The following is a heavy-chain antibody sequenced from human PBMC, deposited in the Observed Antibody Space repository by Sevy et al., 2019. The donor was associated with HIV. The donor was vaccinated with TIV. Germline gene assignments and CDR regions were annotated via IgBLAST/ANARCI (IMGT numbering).Heavy chain of an antibody. CDR1: AFTFSSYA. CDR2: ISSNGGST. CDR3: VKDRGDTMMDYFDY. V-gene: IGHV3-64D*06. J-gene: IGHJ4*02. D-gene: IGHD3-22*01. Sequence: GGSLRLSCSASAFTFSSYAMHWVRQAPGKGLEYVSAISSNGGSTYYADSVKGRFTISRDNSKNTLYLQMSSLRAEDTAGYYCVKDRGDTMMDYFDYWGQGTLVTVSS.